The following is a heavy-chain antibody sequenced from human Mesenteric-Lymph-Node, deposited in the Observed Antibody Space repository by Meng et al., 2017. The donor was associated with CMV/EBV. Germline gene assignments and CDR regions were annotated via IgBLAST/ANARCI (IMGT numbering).Heavy chain of an antibody. Sequence: SCKSSGYTFTRSDINCVRQATGQGLEWMGWMNPNSGNTGYAQKFQGRVTMTRNTSISTAYMELSSLRSEDTAVYYCARGMVATGLARYWGQGTLVTVSS. CDR1: GYTFTRSD. V-gene: IGHV1-8*01. D-gene: IGHD5-12*01. CDR2: MNPNSGNT. CDR3: ARGMVATGLARY. J-gene: IGHJ4*02.